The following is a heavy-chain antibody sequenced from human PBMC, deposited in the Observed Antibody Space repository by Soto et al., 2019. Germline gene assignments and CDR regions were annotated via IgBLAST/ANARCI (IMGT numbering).Heavy chain of an antibody. CDR1: GVSLSTSGMR. CDR3: ARSMPAAGTFDY. D-gene: IGHD6-13*01. CDR2: IDWDDEK. J-gene: IGHJ4*02. V-gene: IGHV2-70*04. Sequence: SGPTLVNPTQTPTLTCTVSGVSLSTSGMRVSWIRQPPGQALEWLARIDWDDEKYYSTSLKTRLTISKDTSKNQVVLTMTNMDPVDTATYYCARSMPAAGTFDYWGQGTLVTVSS.